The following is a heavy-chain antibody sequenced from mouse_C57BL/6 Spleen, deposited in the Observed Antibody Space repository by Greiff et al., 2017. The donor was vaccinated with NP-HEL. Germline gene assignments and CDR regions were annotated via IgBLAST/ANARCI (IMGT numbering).Heavy chain of an antibody. CDR2: IDPENGDT. Sequence: VQLQQSGAELVRPGASVKLSCTASGFNIKDDYMHWVKQRPEQGLEWIGWIDPENGDTEYASKFQGKATITADTSSNTAYLQLSSLTSEDTAVYYCTFYGSREYFDVWGTGTTVTVSS. V-gene: IGHV14-4*01. CDR1: GFNIKDDY. CDR3: TFYGSREYFDV. J-gene: IGHJ1*03. D-gene: IGHD1-1*01.